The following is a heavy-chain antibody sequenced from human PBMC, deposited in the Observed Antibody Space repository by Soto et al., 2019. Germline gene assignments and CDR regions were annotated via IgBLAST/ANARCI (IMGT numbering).Heavy chain of an antibody. CDR2: IVVGSGNT. CDR1: GFTFTSCA. D-gene: IGHD3-16*02. CDR3: AATIKSLNY. J-gene: IGHJ4*02. Sequence: QMQLVQSGPEVKKPGTSVKVSCKASGFTFTSCAMQWVRQGRGQRLEWIGWIVVGSGNTNYAQKFQERVTITRDMSTSTAYMELSSLRSEDTAVYYCAATIKSLNYWGQGTLVTVSS. V-gene: IGHV1-58*02.